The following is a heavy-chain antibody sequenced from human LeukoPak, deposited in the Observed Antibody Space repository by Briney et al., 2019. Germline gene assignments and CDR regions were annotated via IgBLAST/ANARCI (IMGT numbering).Heavy chain of an antibody. V-gene: IGHV3-11*04. J-gene: IGHJ4*02. CDR2: ISSSGSTI. CDR1: GFTFSDYY. D-gene: IGHD2-2*01. CDR3: ARSILPAANTIDY. Sequence: PGGSLRLSCAASGFTFSDYYMNWIRQAPGKGLEWVSYISSSGSTISYADSVKGRFTVSRDNAKNSLYLQMNSLRAEDTAVYYCARSILPAANTIDYWGQGTLVTVSS.